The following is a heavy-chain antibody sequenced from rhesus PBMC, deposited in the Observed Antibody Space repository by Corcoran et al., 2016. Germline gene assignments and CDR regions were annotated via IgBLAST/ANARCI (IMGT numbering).Heavy chain of an antibody. D-gene: IGHD6-13*01. Sequence: QVQLQESGPGLVKPSETLSLTCAVSGGSISSNYWSWIRQTPGTGLAWIGRIYGSGGSTDYNPSLKSRVTISTDASKNQFSLKLSSVTAADTAVYYCAILLVGPGNAFDFWGQGLRVTVSS. CDR3: AILLVGPGNAFDF. V-gene: IGHV4-160*01. J-gene: IGHJ3*01. CDR1: GGSISSNY. CDR2: IYGSGGST.